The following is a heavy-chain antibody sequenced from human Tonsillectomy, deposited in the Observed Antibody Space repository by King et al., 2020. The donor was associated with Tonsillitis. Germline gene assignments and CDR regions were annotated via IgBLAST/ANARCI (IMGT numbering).Heavy chain of an antibody. CDR3: ARHGAPIRSLEWPRDV. Sequence: EQLVESGAEVKKPGESLRISCKGSVYSFTSYWISWVRQMPGKGLEWMGRIDPSDSYTNYSPSFQGHVTISADKSINTAYLQWSSLKASYTAIYFCARHGAPIRSLEWPRDVWGQETTVTVSS. V-gene: IGHV5-10-1*03. D-gene: IGHD3-3*01. J-gene: IGHJ6*02. CDR2: IDPSDSYT. CDR1: VYSFTSYW.